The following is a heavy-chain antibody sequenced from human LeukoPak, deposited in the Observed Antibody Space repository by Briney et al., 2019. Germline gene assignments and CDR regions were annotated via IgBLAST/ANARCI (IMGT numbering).Heavy chain of an antibody. V-gene: IGHV3-7*01. D-gene: IGHD1-26*01. CDR2: IKQDGSEK. CDR1: GFSFTTYW. Sequence: GGSLRLSCAASGFSFTTYWMSWVRQAPGKGLEWVANIKQDGSEKYYVDSVKGRFTISRDNAKNSLYLQMNSLRAEDTAVYYCARRRYSGSSQHFDYWGQGTLVTVSS. CDR3: ARRRYSGSSQHFDY. J-gene: IGHJ4*02.